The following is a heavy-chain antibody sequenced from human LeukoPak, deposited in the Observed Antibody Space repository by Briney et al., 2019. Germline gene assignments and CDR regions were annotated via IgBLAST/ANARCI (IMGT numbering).Heavy chain of an antibody. Sequence: TGGSLRLSCAASGFTFSSSAMSWVRQAPGKGLEWVSSISTSSSYIYYADSMKGRFTISRDNAKNSLYLQMNSLRAEDTAVYYCARVEGNIVTTTEGYFDYWGQGTLVTVSS. V-gene: IGHV3-21*01. J-gene: IGHJ4*02. CDR2: ISTSSSYI. CDR1: GFTFSSSA. CDR3: ARVEGNIVTTTEGYFDY. D-gene: IGHD5-12*01.